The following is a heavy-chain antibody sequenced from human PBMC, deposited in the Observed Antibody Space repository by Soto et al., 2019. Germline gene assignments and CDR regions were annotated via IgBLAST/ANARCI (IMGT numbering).Heavy chain of an antibody. CDR1: GYSFAGYW. Sequence: SGESLKISCKGSGYSFAGYWITWVRQKPGKGLEWMGRIDPSDSQTYYSPSFRGHVTISVTKSITTVFLQWSSLSASDTAMYYCARQIYDSDTGPNFQYYFDSWGQGTPVTVSS. CDR3: ARQIYDSDTGPNFQYYFDS. J-gene: IGHJ4*02. D-gene: IGHD3-22*01. V-gene: IGHV5-10-1*01. CDR2: IDPSDSQT.